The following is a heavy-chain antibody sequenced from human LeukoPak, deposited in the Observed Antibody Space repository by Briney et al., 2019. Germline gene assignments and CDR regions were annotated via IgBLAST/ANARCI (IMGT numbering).Heavy chain of an antibody. J-gene: IGHJ4*02. CDR1: GFTFSSYA. CDR3: ARERENVFDY. V-gene: IGHV3-30-3*01. CDR2: ISYDGSNR. D-gene: IGHD1-1*01. Sequence: GGSLRLSCAASGFTFSSYAMHWVRQAPGKGLEWVAVISYDGSNRYYADSVEGRFTISRDNPKNTLYLQMNSLRAEDTAVYYCARERENVFDYWGQGTLVTVSS.